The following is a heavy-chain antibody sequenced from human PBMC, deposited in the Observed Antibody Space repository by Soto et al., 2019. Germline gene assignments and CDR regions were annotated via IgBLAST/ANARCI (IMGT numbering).Heavy chain of an antibody. CDR2: IYYTGST. CDR1: GGSISTSGYY. V-gene: IGHV4-39*01. Sequence: QVQLQESGPRLLKPSETLSLSCTVSGGSISTSGYYWAWIRQPPGKGLEWIGNIYYTGSTYYNPSLERRFVMSVDTSKKQFALRLNSVTAADTAVYYCARYSSSWAFDYWGQGTLVAVSS. D-gene: IGHD6-13*01. CDR3: ARYSSSWAFDY. J-gene: IGHJ4*02.